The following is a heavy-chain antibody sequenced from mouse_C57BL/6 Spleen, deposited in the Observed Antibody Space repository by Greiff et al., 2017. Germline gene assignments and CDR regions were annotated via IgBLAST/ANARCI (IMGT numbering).Heavy chain of an antibody. J-gene: IGHJ3*01. CDR3: GRGGNLPFTY. Sequence: QVQLQQSGAELARPGASVKMSCKASGYTFTSYTMHWVKQRPGQGLEWIGYINPSSGYTKYNQKFKDKATFTADKSSSTAYMQLSSLTSEDSAVYYCGRGGNLPFTYWGQGTLVTVSA. CDR2: INPSSGYT. CDR1: GYTFTSYT. V-gene: IGHV1-4*01.